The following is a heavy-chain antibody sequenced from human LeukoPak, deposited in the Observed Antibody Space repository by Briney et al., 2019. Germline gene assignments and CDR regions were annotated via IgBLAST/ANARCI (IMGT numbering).Heavy chain of an antibody. CDR1: GFTVSTNY. J-gene: IGHJ2*01. V-gene: IGHV3-53*01. Sequence: GGSLRLSCAASGFTVSTNYMSWVRHAPGKGLEWVSVLYSGGDTYYADSVKGRLTISRDNSKNTLYLQMNSLRVEDTAVYYCARGPGSSGWFWYFDLWGRGTLVTVSS. CDR2: LYSGGDT. CDR3: ARGPGSSGWFWYFDL. D-gene: IGHD6-19*01.